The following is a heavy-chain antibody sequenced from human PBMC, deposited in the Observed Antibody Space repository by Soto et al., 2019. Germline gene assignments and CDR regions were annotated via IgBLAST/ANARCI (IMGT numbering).Heavy chain of an antibody. CDR2: ISSSSSYI. D-gene: IGHD5-18*01. V-gene: IGHV3-21*01. Sequence: EVQLVESGGGLVKPGGSLRLSCAASGFTFSSYSMNWVRQAPGKGLEWVSSISSSSSYIYYADSVKGRFTISSTNDKNSLNLQMNILTAEDTAVYSCTRDVRYSYGHDYWGQGTLVTVSS. J-gene: IGHJ4*02. CDR3: TRDVRYSYGHDY. CDR1: GFTFSSYS.